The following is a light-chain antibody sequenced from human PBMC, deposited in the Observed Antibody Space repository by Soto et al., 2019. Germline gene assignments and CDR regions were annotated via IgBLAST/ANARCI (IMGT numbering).Light chain of an antibody. CDR2: WAS. V-gene: IGKV4-1*01. CDR3: QQYYDSPLT. CDR1: QVVLYSSNNKNY. J-gene: IGKJ1*01. Sequence: DIVITQSPESLAVSLGDIVTIKCTSIQVVLYSSNNKNYLDWYQQKPGQPPKLLMYWASIRESGVPDRFSGSGSGTDFTLTISSVQAEDVAVYYCQQYYDSPLTFGQGTKVDI.